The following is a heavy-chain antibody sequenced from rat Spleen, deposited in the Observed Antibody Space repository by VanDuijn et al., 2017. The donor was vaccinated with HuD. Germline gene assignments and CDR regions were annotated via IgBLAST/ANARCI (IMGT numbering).Heavy chain of an antibody. CDR1: GYSITSNY. V-gene: IGHV3-1*01. CDR2: ISYSGST. CDR3: ARSGTIAAISGVMDA. J-gene: IGHJ4*01. Sequence: EVQLQESGPGLVKPSQSLSLTCSVTGYSITSNYWGWIRKFPGNKMEWMGYISYSGSTSYNPSLKSRISITRDTSKNQFFLQLNSVTTEDTATYYCARSGTIAAISGVMDAWGQGASVTVSS. D-gene: IGHD1-2*01.